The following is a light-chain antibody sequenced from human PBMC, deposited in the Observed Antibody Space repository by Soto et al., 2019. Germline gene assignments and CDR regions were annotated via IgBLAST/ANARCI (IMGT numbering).Light chain of an antibody. Sequence: EIVLTQSPGTLSLSPGERATLSCRASQSFNSIYLAWYQQKPGQAPRLLIYGAYIRATGIPARFSGSGSGTDFTLTISRLEPEDFAVYYCQQYGSSPITFGQGTRLEIK. J-gene: IGKJ5*01. CDR2: GAY. CDR1: QSFNSIY. CDR3: QQYGSSPIT. V-gene: IGKV3-20*01.